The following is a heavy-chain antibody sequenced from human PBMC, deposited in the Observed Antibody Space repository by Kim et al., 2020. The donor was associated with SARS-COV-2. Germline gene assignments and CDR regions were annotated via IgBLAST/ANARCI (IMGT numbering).Heavy chain of an antibody. CDR3: ATAGYYVRDRLAGY. J-gene: IGHJ4*02. Sequence: GGSLRLSCAASGFTFSSYAMSWIRQAPGKGLEWVSDISSSGSSIYYADSVKGRFTISRDNAKNSLYLQMNSLRAEDTAVYYCATAGYYVRDRLAGYWGQGTLVTVSS. V-gene: IGHV3-11*01. D-gene: IGHD3-10*02. CDR2: ISSSGSSI. CDR1: GFTFSSYA.